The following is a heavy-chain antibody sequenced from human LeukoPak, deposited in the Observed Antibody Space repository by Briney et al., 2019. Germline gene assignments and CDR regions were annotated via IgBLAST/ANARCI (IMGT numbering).Heavy chain of an antibody. D-gene: IGHD2/OR15-2a*01. CDR1: DFTFSTSW. V-gene: IGHV3-7*03. J-gene: IGHJ3*02. CDR3: ARNRGYFSFDI. CDR2: IKEDGSLT. Sequence: GGSLRLSCAASDFTFSTSWMGWVRQAPGKGLEWVANIKEDGSLTFYVDSVKGRFTISRDNAKNSLYLQMNSLRVDDTAVYYCARNRGYFSFDIWGQGTMVTVSS.